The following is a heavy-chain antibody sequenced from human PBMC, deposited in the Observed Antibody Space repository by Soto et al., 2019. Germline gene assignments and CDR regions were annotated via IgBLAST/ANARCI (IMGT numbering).Heavy chain of an antibody. CDR3: ARLPLLWFGELLSSYYYYGMDV. D-gene: IGHD3-10*01. Sequence: VQLVESGGGLVQPGGSLRLSCAASGFTFSFYSMNWVRQAPGKGLEWVSYISSSGSTIYYADSVKGRFTISRDNAKNSLYLQMNSLRAEDTAVYYCARLPLLWFGELLSSYYYYGMDVWGQGTTVTVSS. J-gene: IGHJ6*02. V-gene: IGHV3-48*04. CDR2: ISSSGSTI. CDR1: GFTFSFYS.